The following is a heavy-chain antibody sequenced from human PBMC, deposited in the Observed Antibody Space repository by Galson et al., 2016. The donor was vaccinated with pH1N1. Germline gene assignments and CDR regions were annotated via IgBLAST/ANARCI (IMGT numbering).Heavy chain of an antibody. CDR2: IYYSESM. CDR1: GGSISISSHY. J-gene: IGHJ2*01. CDR3: ASPDYVDAYLKDWYFDL. V-gene: IGHV4-39*01. Sequence: SETLSLTCTVSGGSISISSHYWGWIRQPPGKGLEWIGSIYYSESMHYNPSLKSRVTISVDTSKNQLFLKLSSVTAADTAVYYCASPDYVDAYLKDWYFDLWGRCTLVTVSS. D-gene: IGHD4-17*01.